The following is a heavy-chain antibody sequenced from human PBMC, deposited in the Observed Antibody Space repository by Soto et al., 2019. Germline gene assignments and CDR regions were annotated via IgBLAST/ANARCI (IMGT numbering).Heavy chain of an antibody. CDR2: IIPIFGTA. D-gene: IGHD2-2*01. CDR1: GGTFSSYA. CDR3: ARDIVVVPAAMPYYYYYGMDV. Sequence: ASVKVSCKASGGTFSSYAISWVRQAPGQGLEWMGGIIPIFGTANYAQKFQGRVTITADESTSTAYMELSSLRSEDTALYYCARDIVVVPAAMPYYYYYGMDVWGQGTTVTVSS. V-gene: IGHV1-69*13. J-gene: IGHJ6*02.